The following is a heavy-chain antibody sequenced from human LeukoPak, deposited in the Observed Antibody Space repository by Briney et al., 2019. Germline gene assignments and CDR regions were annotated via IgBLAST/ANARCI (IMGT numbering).Heavy chain of an antibody. D-gene: IGHD3-22*01. V-gene: IGHV3-30-3*01. J-gene: IGHJ3*02. Sequence: GRSLRLSCAASGFTFSSYAMHWVRQAPGKGLEWVAVISYDGSNKYYADSVKGRFTISRDNSKNTLYLQMNSLRAEDTAVYYCARPPRGVGYYDSSGYYDAFDIWGQGTMVTVSS. CDR1: GFTFSSYA. CDR3: ARPPRGVGYYDSSGYYDAFDI. CDR2: ISYDGSNK.